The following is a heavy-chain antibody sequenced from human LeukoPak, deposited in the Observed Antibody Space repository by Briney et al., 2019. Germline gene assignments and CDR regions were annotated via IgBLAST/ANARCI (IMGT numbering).Heavy chain of an antibody. D-gene: IGHD6-13*01. J-gene: IGHJ5*02. Sequence: GGSLRLSCAASGFNIRNYEMNWVRQTPGKGLEWVSAITGNAGSLYHADSVKGRFTISRSNSKNTLSLQMDSLKVDDTAVYYCARLGSTWYPDSWGQGTLVTVSS. CDR3: ARLGSTWYPDS. V-gene: IGHV3-23*01. CDR2: ITGNAGSL. CDR1: GFNIRNYE.